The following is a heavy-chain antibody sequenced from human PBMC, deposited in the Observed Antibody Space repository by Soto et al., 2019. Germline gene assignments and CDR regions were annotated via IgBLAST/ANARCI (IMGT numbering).Heavy chain of an antibody. V-gene: IGHV3-7*01. CDR3: ARGSYYDSSGYYPFDY. Sequence: EVQLVESGGGLVQPGGSLRLSCAASGFTFSSYWMSWVRQAPGKGLEWVANIKQDGSEKYYVDSVKGRFTISRDNAKNSLDLQMNSLRAEDTAVYYCARGSYYDSSGYYPFDYCGQGTLVTVSS. D-gene: IGHD3-22*01. J-gene: IGHJ4*02. CDR2: IKQDGSEK. CDR1: GFTFSSYW.